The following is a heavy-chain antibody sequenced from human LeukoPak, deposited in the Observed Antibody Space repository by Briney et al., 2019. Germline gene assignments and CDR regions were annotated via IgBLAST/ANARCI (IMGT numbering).Heavy chain of an antibody. V-gene: IGHV1-18*01. CDR3: ARTFEVVTAIKNLEAGY. Sequence: ASVKVSCKASGYTLTSYGISWVRQAPGQGLEWMGWISAYNGNTNYAQKLQGRVTMTTDTSTSTAYMELRSLRSDDTAVYYCARTFEVVTAIKNLEAGYWGQGTLVTVSS. J-gene: IGHJ4*02. CDR2: ISAYNGNT. CDR1: GYTLTSYG. D-gene: IGHD2-21*02.